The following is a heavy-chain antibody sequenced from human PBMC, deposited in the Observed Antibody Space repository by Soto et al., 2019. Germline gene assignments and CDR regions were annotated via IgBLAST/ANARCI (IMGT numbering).Heavy chain of an antibody. CDR3: ASKTTSGYNDY. V-gene: IGHV1-69*02. CDR1: GGTFSSYT. D-gene: IGHD5-12*01. J-gene: IGHJ4*02. CDR2: IIPILGIA. Sequence: SVKVSCKASGGTFSSYTISWVRQAPGQGLEWMGRIIPILGIANYAQKFQGRVTITADKSTSTAYMELSSLRSEDTAVYYCASKTTSGYNDYWGQGTLVTVSS.